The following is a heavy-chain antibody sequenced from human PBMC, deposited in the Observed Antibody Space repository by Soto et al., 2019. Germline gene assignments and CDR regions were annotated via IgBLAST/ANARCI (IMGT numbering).Heavy chain of an antibody. CDR3: ARDGAGYATDAFDI. CDR1: GGSISSYY. V-gene: IGHV4-59*01. Sequence: QVQLQESGPGLVKPSETLSLTCTVSGGSISSYYWSWIRQPPGKGLEWIGYIYYSGSTNYNPSLKRRVTISVDTSKNQFSLKLSSVTAADTAVYYCARDGAGYATDAFDIWGQGTMVTVSS. J-gene: IGHJ3*02. D-gene: IGHD3-10*01. CDR2: IYYSGST.